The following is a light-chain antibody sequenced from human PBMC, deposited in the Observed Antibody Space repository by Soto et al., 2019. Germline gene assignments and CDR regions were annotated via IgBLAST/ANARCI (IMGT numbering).Light chain of an antibody. J-gene: IGLJ1*01. Sequence: SYELTQPPSVSVAPGHTATITCGGDNIESRSVHWYQQKPGQAPVLVIYYDSDRPSGIPERFSGSNSGNTATLTISRVEAGDEADYYCQVWDTSSTDHPLYVFGTGTKVTAL. CDR1: NIESRS. V-gene: IGLV3-21*04. CDR2: YDS. CDR3: QVWDTSSTDHPLYV.